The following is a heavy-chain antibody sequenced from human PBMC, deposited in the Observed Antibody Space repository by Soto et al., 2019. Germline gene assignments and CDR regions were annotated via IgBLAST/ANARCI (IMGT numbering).Heavy chain of an antibody. J-gene: IGHJ4*02. CDR2: ISPDDSDT. CDR1: GYTFSSYW. V-gene: IGHV5-51*01. Sequence: GQPLKISCRACGYTFSSYWIGWERQMPGKGLEWMGIISPDDSDTRYSPSFQGQVTISVDKSISTAYLQWSSLKASDTARYYCARQGPAVVFDYWGQGTLVTVSS. D-gene: IGHD6-19*01. CDR3: ARQGPAVVFDY.